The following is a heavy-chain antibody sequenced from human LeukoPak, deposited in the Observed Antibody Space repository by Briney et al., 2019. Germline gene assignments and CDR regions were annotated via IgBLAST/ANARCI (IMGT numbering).Heavy chain of an antibody. Sequence: PGGSLRLSCAVSGFTFSSYSMNWVRQAPGKGLEWVSYISSRSSTIYYADSVKGRFTISRDNAKNSLYLQMNSLRAEDTAVYYCARALGYCSSNSCYYFDNWGQGTLVTVSS. CDR1: GFTFSSYS. CDR2: ISSRSSTI. J-gene: IGHJ4*02. V-gene: IGHV3-48*01. D-gene: IGHD2-2*01. CDR3: ARALGYCSSNSCYYFDN.